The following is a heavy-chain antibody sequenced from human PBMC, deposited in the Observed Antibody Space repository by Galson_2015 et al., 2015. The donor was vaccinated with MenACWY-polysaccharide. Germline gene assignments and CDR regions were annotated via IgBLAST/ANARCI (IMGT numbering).Heavy chain of an antibody. CDR2: IIPFLGTT. V-gene: IGHV1-69*13. CDR1: GGTFSSYA. J-gene: IGHJ6*03. D-gene: IGHD5/OR15-5a*01. CDR3: GRVSHQLGPRPFTFYAYMDV. Sequence: SVKVSCKASGGTFSSYAFVWVRQAPGQGLEWMGRIIPFLGTTNYTQKLQGRVTITADESTRTIYLELSSLMSEDTAVYYCGRVSHQLGPRPFTFYAYMDVWCKVTAVTVSS.